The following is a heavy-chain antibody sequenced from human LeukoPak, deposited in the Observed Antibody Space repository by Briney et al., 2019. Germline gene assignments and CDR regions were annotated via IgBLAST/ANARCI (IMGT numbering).Heavy chain of an antibody. V-gene: IGHV3-23*01. D-gene: IGHD3-22*01. CDR2: ISGSGGST. CDR1: GFTFSSYA. J-gene: IGHJ4*02. CDR3: AKAFTYYYDSSGFDY. Sequence: GGSLRLSCAASGFTFSSYAMSWVRQAPGKGLEWVSAISGSGGSTYYADSVKGRFTISRDNSKNTLYLQMNSLRAEDTAVYYCAKAFTYYYDSSGFDYWGQGTLVTVSS.